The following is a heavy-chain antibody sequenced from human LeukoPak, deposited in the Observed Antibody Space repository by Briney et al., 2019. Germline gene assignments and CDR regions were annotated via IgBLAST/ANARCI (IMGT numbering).Heavy chain of an antibody. J-gene: IGHJ5*02. V-gene: IGHV4-59*08. CDR2: IYYSGST. CDR1: GGSISSYY. D-gene: IGHD6-19*01. CDR3: ARLSSGWYLWPDNNWFDP. Sequence: SETLSLTCTVSGGSISSYYWSWIRQPPGKGLEWIGYIYYSGSTNYNPSLKSRVTISVDTSKNQFSLKLSSVTAADTAVYYCARLSSGWYLWPDNNWFDPWGQGTLVTVSS.